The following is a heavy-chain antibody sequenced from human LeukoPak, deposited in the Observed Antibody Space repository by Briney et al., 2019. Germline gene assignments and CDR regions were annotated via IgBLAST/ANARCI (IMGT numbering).Heavy chain of an antibody. CDR2: MNPNSGNT. CDR3: AARDYSGYERDFDY. V-gene: IGHV1-8*01. D-gene: IGHD5-12*01. CDR1: GYTFTSYD. J-gene: IGHJ4*02. Sequence: ASVKVSCKASGYTFTSYDINWVRQATGQGLEWIGWMNPNSGNTGYAQKFQGRVTMTRNTSISTAYMELSSLRSEDTAVYYCAARDYSGYERDFDYWGQGTLVTVSS.